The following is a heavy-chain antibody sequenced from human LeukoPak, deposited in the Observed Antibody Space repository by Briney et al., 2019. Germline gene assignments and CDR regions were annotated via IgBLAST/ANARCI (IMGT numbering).Heavy chain of an antibody. CDR3: AVTGCGGDCYTYGYYSYGMDV. CDR2: IIPIFGIA. CDR1: GGTFSSYD. V-gene: IGHV1-69*04. D-gene: IGHD2-21*02. Sequence: SVKVYCKASGGTFSSYDISWVRQAPGQGLEWMGRIIPIFGIANYAQKFQGRVTITVDKSTSTAYMELSSLRSEDTAVYYCAVTGCGGDCYTYGYYSYGMDVWGQGTTVTVSS. J-gene: IGHJ6*02.